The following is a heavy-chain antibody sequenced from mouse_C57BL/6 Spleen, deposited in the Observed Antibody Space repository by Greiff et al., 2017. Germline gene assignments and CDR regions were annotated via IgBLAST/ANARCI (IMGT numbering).Heavy chain of an antibody. J-gene: IGHJ1*03. V-gene: IGHV1-52*01. CDR2: IDPSDSET. CDR1: GYTFTSYW. CDR3: AIPLITTVVATRYFGV. D-gene: IGHD1-1*01. Sequence: QVQLQQPGAELVRPGSSVKLSCKASGYTFTSYWMHWVKQRPIQGLEWIGNIDPSDSETHYNQKFKDKATLTVDKSSSTAYMQLSSLTSEDSAVYYCAIPLITTVVATRYFGVWGTGTTVTVSS.